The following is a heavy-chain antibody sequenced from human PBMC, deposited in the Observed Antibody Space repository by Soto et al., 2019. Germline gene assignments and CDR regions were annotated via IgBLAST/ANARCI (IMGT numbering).Heavy chain of an antibody. Sequence: QEQLVQSGAEVKKPGASLKVSYKASGYTFTDYYIHWVRQAPGQGLEWVGWINPDSGGTNLAQRFQGRVTMTSDTSINTAYMELSSLRSDDTAVYYCAIRTGQLAIISEFDGDWFFEVWGRGTLVTVSS. CDR3: AIRTGQLAIISEFDGDWFFEV. D-gene: IGHD2-2*01. J-gene: IGHJ2*01. CDR1: GYTFTDYY. CDR2: INPDSGGT. V-gene: IGHV1-2*02.